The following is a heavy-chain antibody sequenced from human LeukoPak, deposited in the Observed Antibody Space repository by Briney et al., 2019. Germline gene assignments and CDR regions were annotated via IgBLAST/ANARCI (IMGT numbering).Heavy chain of an antibody. Sequence: ASVKVSCKASGYTFTGYYMHWERQAPGQGLEWMGWINLNSGGTNYAQKFQGRVTMTRDTSISTAYMELSRLRSDDTAVYYCARGGRAWYQLLFGGEPFDYWGQGTLVTVSS. V-gene: IGHV1-2*02. D-gene: IGHD2-2*01. CDR3: ARGGRAWYQLLFGGEPFDY. CDR1: GYTFTGYY. J-gene: IGHJ4*02. CDR2: INLNSGGT.